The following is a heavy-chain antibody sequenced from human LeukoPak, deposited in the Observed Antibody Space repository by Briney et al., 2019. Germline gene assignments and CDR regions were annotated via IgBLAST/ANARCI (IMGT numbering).Heavy chain of an antibody. J-gene: IGHJ4*02. CDR3: ATGRSIRYFDY. D-gene: IGHD3-9*01. Sequence: PSETLSLTCAVYGGSISSDYWSWIRQPPGQGLEWIGYIHYSGTTNYNPSLKSRVTISVDTSKSQFSLKLTSATAADTAIYYCATGRSIRYFDYWGQGTLLSVSS. CDR2: IHYSGTT. CDR1: GGSISSDY. V-gene: IGHV4-59*08.